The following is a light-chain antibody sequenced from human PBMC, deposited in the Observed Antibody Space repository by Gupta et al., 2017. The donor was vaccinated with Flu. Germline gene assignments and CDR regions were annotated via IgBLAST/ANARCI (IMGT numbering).Light chain of an antibody. J-gene: IGKJ4*01. CDR2: WAS. CDR1: QSVFYSSNNRNY. V-gene: IGKV4-1*01. Sequence: SLGELATINCKSSQSVFYSSNNRNYLAWYQPKPGQPPKLLIYWASSREYGVPDRFSGSGSGTDFTLTISSLQAEDVAVYYCHQDSTSPLTFGGGTKVEIK. CDR3: HQDSTSPLT.